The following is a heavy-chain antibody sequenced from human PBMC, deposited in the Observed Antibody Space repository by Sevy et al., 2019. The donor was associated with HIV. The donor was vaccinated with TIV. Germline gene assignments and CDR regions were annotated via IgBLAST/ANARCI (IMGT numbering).Heavy chain of an antibody. D-gene: IGHD6-25*01. J-gene: IGHJ6*02. CDR1: GFIFYTFG. CDR3: AKGGSGGIDHYGMDV. V-gene: IGHV3-30*02. Sequence: GGSLRLSCEASGFIFYTFGMHWVRQAPGKGLEWVAFIRYDGINKYYVDSVKGRSTISRDNSKDTLYLEMKSLRLEDTAIYYCAKGGSGGIDHYGMDVWGQGTTVTVSS. CDR2: IRYDGINK.